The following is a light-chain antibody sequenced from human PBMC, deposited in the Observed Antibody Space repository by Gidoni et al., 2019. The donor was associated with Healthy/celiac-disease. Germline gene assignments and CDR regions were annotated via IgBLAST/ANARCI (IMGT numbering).Light chain of an antibody. Sequence: IQFTQSPSSLSASVGDRVTITCRASQGISRYLAWYQQKPGKAPKLLIYAASTLKSGVPSRFSGSGSGTDFTLTISSLQPEDFATYYCQQLNSYPITFGQGTRLEIK. V-gene: IGKV1-9*01. CDR1: QGISRY. CDR3: QQLNSYPIT. J-gene: IGKJ5*01. CDR2: AAS.